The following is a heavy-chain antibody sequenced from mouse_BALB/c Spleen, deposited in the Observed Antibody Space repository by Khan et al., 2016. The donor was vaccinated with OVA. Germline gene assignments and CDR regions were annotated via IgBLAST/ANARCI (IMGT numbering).Heavy chain of an antibody. V-gene: IGHV1-18*01. Sequence: VQLQQSGPELVKPGASVKISCKTSGYTFTENTLHWVKQSHGKSLEWIGVINPKNGVTSYNQKFKGKVTLTVDKSSSTAYMEFRSLTSEDSAVYYCARDAGRYWCQGTSVTVSS. CDR2: INPKNGVT. D-gene: IGHD3-3*01. J-gene: IGHJ4*01. CDR3: ARDAGRY. CDR1: GYTFTENT.